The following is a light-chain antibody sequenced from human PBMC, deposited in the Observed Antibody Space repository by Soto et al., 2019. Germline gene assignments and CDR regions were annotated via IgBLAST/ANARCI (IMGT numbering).Light chain of an antibody. CDR3: AAWDDSLNVNVV. CDR2: SNN. V-gene: IGLV1-44*01. CDR1: SSNIGSNT. J-gene: IGLJ2*01. Sequence: QSVLTQPPSASGTPGQRVTISCSGSSSNIGSNTVNWYHQLPGTAPKLLIYSNNQRPSGVPDRFSGSKSGTSASLAISGLQSEDEADYYCAAWDDSLNVNVVFGGGTKLTVL.